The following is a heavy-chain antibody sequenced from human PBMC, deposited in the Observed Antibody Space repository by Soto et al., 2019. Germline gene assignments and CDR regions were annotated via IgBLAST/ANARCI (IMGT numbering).Heavy chain of an antibody. CDR1: GLTFSYYG. CDR3: ARDADTTGHYSHFDL. Sequence: QVKLVESGGGVVQPGGSLRLSCAASGLTFSYYGFHWVRQAPGKGLEWVAVMHTGGNEKYYVDSVKGRFTVSRDDSRNMVYLEMNGLRAEDTAEYFCARDADTTGHYSHFDLWGRGALVAVS. J-gene: IGHJ4*02. V-gene: IGHV3-33*08. D-gene: IGHD3-9*01. CDR2: MHTGGNEK.